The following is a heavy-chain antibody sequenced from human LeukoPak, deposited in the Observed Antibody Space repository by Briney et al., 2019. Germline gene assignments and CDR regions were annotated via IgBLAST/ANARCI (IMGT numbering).Heavy chain of an antibody. Sequence: GGSLRLSCAASGFTVSSNYMSWVRQAPGKGLEWVSAISGSGGSTYYADSVKGRFTISRDNSKNTLYLQMNSLRAEDTAVYYCAKQSAPVLPGARFDYWGQGTLVTVSS. J-gene: IGHJ4*02. CDR2: ISGSGGST. CDR1: GFTVSSNY. CDR3: AKQSAPVLPGARFDY. V-gene: IGHV3-23*01. D-gene: IGHD2-2*01.